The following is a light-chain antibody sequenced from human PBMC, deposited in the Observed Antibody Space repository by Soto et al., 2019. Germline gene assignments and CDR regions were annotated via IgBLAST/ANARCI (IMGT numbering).Light chain of an antibody. Sequence: QSVLTQSPSASASLGASVKLTCTLSSGHSNYAIAWHQQQPEKGPRYLMKLNRDGSHSKGDGIPNRFSSSSSGAERYLTISSLQSEDEADYYCQTWGTGTVIFGGGTKVTVL. CDR1: SGHSNYA. CDR2: LNRDGSH. CDR3: QTWGTGTVI. V-gene: IGLV4-69*01. J-gene: IGLJ2*01.